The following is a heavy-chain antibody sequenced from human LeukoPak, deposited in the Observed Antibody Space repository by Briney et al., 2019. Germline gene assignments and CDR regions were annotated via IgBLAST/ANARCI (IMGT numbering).Heavy chain of an antibody. J-gene: IGHJ4*02. V-gene: IGHV3-30*04. D-gene: IGHD3-22*01. CDR2: ISYDGSNK. CDR3: ARDGDYYDSSGYYSPFDY. CDR1: GFTFSSYA. Sequence: GGSLRLSCAASGFTFSSYAMHWVRQAPGKGLEWVAVISYDGSNKYYADSVKGRFTISRDNSKNTLYLQMNSLRAEDTAVYYCARDGDYYDSSGYYSPFDYWGQGTLVTVSS.